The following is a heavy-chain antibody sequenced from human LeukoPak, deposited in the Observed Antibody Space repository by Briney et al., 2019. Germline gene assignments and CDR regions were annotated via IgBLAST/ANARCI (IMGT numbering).Heavy chain of an antibody. Sequence: ASVKVSCKASGYTFTSYDINWVRQATGQGLEWMGWMNPNSGNTGYAQKFQGRVTMTRNTSISTAYMELSSLRSEDTAVYDCARSIVAAAGTRHYDYWGQGTLVTVSS. D-gene: IGHD6-13*01. J-gene: IGHJ4*02. CDR1: GYTFTSYD. CDR2: MNPNSGNT. CDR3: ARSIVAAAGTRHYDY. V-gene: IGHV1-8*01.